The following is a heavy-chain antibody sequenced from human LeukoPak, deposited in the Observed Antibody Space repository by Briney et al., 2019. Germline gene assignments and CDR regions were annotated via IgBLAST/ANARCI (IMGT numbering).Heavy chain of an antibody. CDR1: GGSISTYY. CDR3: ARGHYYFDY. V-gene: IGHV4-59*01. CDR2: IYYSGST. J-gene: IGHJ4*02. Sequence: SETLSLTCTVSGGSISTYYWSWIRQPPGKRLEWIGYIYYSGSTNYNPSLKSRVTVSVDTSKNQFSLKLSSVTAADTAVYYCARGHYYFDYWGQGTLVTVSS.